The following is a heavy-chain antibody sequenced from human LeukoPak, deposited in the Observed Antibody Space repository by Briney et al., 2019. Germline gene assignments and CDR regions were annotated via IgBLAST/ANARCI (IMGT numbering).Heavy chain of an antibody. CDR2: VYYSGST. CDR1: GGSFRTYY. D-gene: IGHD3-22*01. CDR3: ASGYDRSGKHAFDI. Sequence: PSETLSLTCTVSGGSFRTYYWSWIRQPPGKGLGWIGYVYYSGSTNYKSSLKSRVTISVDTSKNQYSLKLSSVTAADTAVYYCASGYDRSGKHAFDIWGQGTMVTVSS. V-gene: IGHV4-59*01. J-gene: IGHJ3*02.